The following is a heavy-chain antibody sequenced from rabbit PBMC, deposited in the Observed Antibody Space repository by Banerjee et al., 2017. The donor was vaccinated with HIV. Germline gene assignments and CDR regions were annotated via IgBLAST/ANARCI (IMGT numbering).Heavy chain of an antibody. J-gene: IGHJ4*01. D-gene: IGHD7-1*01. V-gene: IGHV1S47*01. CDR1: GFDFITYG. Sequence: QEQLVESGGGLVQPGGSLKLSCKASGFDFITYGVNWVRQAPGKGLEWIGYIDLVFDSTYYASWVNGRFTIPSHNAQNTLYLQMTSLTAADTATYFCAKDPDNTGAYYFNLWGQGTLVTVS. CDR2: IDLVFDST. CDR3: AKDPDNTGAYYFNL.